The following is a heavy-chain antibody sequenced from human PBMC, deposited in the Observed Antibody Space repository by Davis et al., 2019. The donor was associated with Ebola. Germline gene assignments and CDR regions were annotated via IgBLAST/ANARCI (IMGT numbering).Heavy chain of an antibody. CDR3: AKDSSSWYYFDDSGYPFDD. V-gene: IGHV1-18*01. D-gene: IGHD3-22*01. J-gene: IGHJ4*02. Sequence: ASVKVSCKSSGDTFNFYAVNWLRQAPGQGLEWLGWISGYSGDTKYEQKVQDRVTLTTDTSTNTAYMELRSLRSDDTAVYYCAKDSSSWYYFDDSGYPFDDWGQGTLVIVSS. CDR1: GDTFNFYA. CDR2: ISGYSGDT.